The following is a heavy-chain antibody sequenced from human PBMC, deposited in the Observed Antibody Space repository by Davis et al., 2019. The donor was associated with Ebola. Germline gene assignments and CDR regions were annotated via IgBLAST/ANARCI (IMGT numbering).Heavy chain of an antibody. Sequence: PGGSLRLSCAASGFTFSSYGMHWVRQAPGKGLEWVAVIWYDGSNKYYADSVKGRFTISRDNSKNTLYLQMNSLRAEDTAVYYCARDGTTSSLKWDVWGKGTTITVSS. D-gene: IGHD4-11*01. CDR3: ARDGTTSSLKWDV. V-gene: IGHV3-33*08. CDR1: GFTFSSYG. CDR2: IWYDGSNK. J-gene: IGHJ6*04.